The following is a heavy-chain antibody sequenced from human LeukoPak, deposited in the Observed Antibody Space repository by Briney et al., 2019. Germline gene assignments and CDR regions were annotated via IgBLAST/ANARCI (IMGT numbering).Heavy chain of an antibody. Sequence: SETLSLTCAVYGGSFSGYYWSWIRQPPGKGLEWIGEINHSGSTNYNPSLKSQVTISVDKSKNQFSLKLSSVTAADTAVYYCARSQQKRNFDYWGQGTLVTVSS. CDR1: GGSFSGYY. CDR3: ARSQQKRNFDY. V-gene: IGHV4-34*01. D-gene: IGHD1-14*01. CDR2: INHSGST. J-gene: IGHJ4*02.